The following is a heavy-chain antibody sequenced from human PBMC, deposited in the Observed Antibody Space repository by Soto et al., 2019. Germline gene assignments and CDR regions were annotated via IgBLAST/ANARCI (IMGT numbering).Heavy chain of an antibody. D-gene: IGHD3-10*01. CDR3: ARGGYYYGSGSQGWFDP. V-gene: IGHV3-30-3*01. CDR2: ISYDGSNK. CDR1: GFTFSSYA. Sequence: PGGSLRLSCAASGFTFSSYAMHWVRQAPGKGLEWVAVISYDGSNKYYADSVKGRFTISRDNSKNTLYLQMNSLRAEDTAVYYCARGGYYYGSGSQGWFDPWGQGTLVTVSS. J-gene: IGHJ5*02.